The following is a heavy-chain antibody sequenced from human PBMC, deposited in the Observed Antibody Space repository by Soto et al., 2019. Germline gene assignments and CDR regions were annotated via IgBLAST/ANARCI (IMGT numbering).Heavy chain of an antibody. V-gene: IGHV3-33*01. Sequence: QVQLVESGGGVVQPGRSLRLSCAASGFTFNTYGMHWVRQAPGRGLEWVAVIWYDGSIKYYADSVKGRFTISRDNSKNTLYLQMSSLRAEDTAVYYCERIDCTGGSCRPYAYYDMDVWGQGTTVTVSS. CDR2: IWYDGSIK. D-gene: IGHD2-15*01. CDR3: ERIDCTGGSCRPYAYYDMDV. CDR1: GFTFNTYG. J-gene: IGHJ6*02.